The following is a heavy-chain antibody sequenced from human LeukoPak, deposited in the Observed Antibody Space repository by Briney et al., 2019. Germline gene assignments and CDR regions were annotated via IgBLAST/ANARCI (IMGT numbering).Heavy chain of an antibody. V-gene: IGHV4-4*09. CDR3: ARQYYYYMDV. CDR1: GGSISSYY. J-gene: IGHJ6*03. CDR2: IYTRGST. Sequence: SETLSLTWNVPGGSISSYYWSWIRQPPGKGLDWIGYIYTRGSTNSNPSLKSPVTISVDTSKNQFSLKLSSVTAADTAVYYCARQYYYYMDVWGKGTTVTVSS.